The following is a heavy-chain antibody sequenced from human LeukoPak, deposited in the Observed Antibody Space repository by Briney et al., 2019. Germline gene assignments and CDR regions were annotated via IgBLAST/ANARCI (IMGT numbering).Heavy chain of an antibody. CDR2: INPNSGGT. V-gene: IGHV1-2*02. Sequence: GASVKVSCKASGYTFTGYYMHWVRQAPGQGLEWMGWINPNSGGTNYAQKFQGRVTMTRDTSISTAYVELSRLRSDDTAVYYCARYGDTAMATHQIDYWGQGTLVTVSS. CDR3: ARYGDTAMATHQIDY. D-gene: IGHD5-18*01. CDR1: GYTFTGYY. J-gene: IGHJ4*02.